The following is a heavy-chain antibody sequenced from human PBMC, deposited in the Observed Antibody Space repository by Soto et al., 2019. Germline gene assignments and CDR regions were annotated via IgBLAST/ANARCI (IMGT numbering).Heavy chain of an antibody. J-gene: IGHJ5*02. D-gene: IGHD3-22*01. CDR3: ATKRYYYDSGNWGWFDP. Sequence: EVQLVESGGGLVQPGGSLRLSCAASGFTFSSYWMSWVRQAPGKGLEWVANINQDGSEKYYVDSVKGRFTISRDNAKSSLYLQMDRLRAEDTAVYYCATKRYYYDSGNWGWFDPWGQGTLVTVSS. CDR1: GFTFSSYW. CDR2: INQDGSEK. V-gene: IGHV3-7*01.